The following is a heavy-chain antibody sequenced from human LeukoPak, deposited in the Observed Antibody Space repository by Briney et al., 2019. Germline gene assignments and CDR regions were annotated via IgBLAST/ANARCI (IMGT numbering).Heavy chain of an antibody. CDR1: GFTFSSYS. CDR3: AGMDIVVVPAANDAFDI. CDR2: ISSSSSYI. J-gene: IGHJ3*02. D-gene: IGHD2-2*03. V-gene: IGHV3-21*01. Sequence: GGSLRLSRAASGFTFSSYSMNWVRQAPGKGLEWVSSISSSSSYIYYADSVKGRFTISRDNAKNSLYLQMNSLRAEDTAVYYCAGMDIVVVPAANDAFDIWGQGTMVTVSS.